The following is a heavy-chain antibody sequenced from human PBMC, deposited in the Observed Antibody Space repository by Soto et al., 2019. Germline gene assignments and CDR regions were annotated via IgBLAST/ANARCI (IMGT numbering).Heavy chain of an antibody. CDR2: ISAYNGNT. CDR1: GYTFTSYG. Sequence: ASVKVSCKASGYTFTSYGISWVRQAPGQGLEWMGWISAYNGNTNYAQKLQGRVTMTTDTSTSTAYMELRSLRSDDTAVYYCARVAIVVVPAASHYYYYYYMDGWGKGTTVTLSS. D-gene: IGHD2-2*01. J-gene: IGHJ6*03. V-gene: IGHV1-18*01. CDR3: ARVAIVVVPAASHYYYYYYMDG.